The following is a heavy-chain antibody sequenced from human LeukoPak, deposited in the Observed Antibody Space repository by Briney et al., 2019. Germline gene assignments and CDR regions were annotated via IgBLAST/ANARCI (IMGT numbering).Heavy chain of an antibody. J-gene: IGHJ6*02. CDR2: ISWNSGSI. CDR3: AKDISQVDYYYYYGMDV. Sequence: GGSLRLSCAASGFTFDDYAMHWVRQAPGKGLECVSGISWNSGSIGYADSVKGRFTISRDNAKNSLYLQMNSLRAEDTALYYCAKDISQVDYYYYYGMDVSGQGNAVTVSS. CDR1: GFTFDDYA. V-gene: IGHV3-9*01.